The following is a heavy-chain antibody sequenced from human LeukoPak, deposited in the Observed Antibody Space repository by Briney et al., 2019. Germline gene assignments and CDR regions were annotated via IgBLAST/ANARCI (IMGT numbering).Heavy chain of an antibody. Sequence: PSETLSLTCAVYGGSFSGHYWSGIRQPPGKGLEWIGEINHSVSTNYDPSLKSRVTISVDTSKNQFSLKLSSVTAADTAVYYCARGEPDAYNSAGFFDYWGQGTLVTVSS. CDR2: INHSVST. D-gene: IGHD5-24*01. V-gene: IGHV4-34*01. CDR3: ARGEPDAYNSAGFFDY. CDR1: GGSFSGHY. J-gene: IGHJ4*02.